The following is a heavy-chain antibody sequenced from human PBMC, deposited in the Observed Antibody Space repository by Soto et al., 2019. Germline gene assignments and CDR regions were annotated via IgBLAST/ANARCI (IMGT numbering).Heavy chain of an antibody. V-gene: IGHV3-23*01. CDR3: AKDWGRIAVAGWTD. J-gene: IGHJ4*02. Sequence: GGSLRLACTASGFNFGNFAMGWARQAPGKGLEWLSSLAVPYTGAQTYYADSVAGRLTVSRDDSKNTLYLELNSLRAEDTAVYYCAKDWGRIAVAGWTDWGPGTQVTVSS. D-gene: IGHD6-19*01. CDR1: GFNFGNFA. CDR2: LAVPYTGAQT.